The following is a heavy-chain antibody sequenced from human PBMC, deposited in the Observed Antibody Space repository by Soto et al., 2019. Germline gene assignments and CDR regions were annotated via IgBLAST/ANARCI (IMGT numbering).Heavy chain of an antibody. CDR1: GFTFSSYV. CDR2: ISGGGGVST. V-gene: IGHV3-23*01. CDR3: AKDAISMVRGVNNWFDP. Sequence: GGSLRLSCAASGFTFSSYVMTWVRQAPGKGLEWVSGISGGGGVSTYYADSVKGRFTISRDNSMNTLYLQMNRLRAEDTALYYCAKDAISMVRGVNNWFDPWGQGTLVTVSS. J-gene: IGHJ5*02. D-gene: IGHD3-10*01.